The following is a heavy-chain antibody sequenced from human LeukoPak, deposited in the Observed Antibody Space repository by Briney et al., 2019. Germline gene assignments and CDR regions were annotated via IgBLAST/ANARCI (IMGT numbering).Heavy chain of an antibody. J-gene: IGHJ4*02. CDR3: ARAQRKIPVGY. D-gene: IGHD1-26*01. CDR1: GGTFINYG. V-gene: IGHV1-18*01. Sequence: GASVKVSCKASGGTFINYGITWVRQAPGQGLEWMGWISAYNGNTNYAQKLQGRVTMTTDTSTSTAYMELRSLRSDDTAVYYCARAQRKIPVGYWGQGTLVTVSS. CDR2: ISAYNGNT.